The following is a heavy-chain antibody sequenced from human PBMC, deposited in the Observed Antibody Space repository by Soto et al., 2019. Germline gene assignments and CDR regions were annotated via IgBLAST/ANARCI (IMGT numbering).Heavy chain of an antibody. CDR3: AREKPTGLSGSYYP. D-gene: IGHD1-26*01. Sequence: SQTLSLTCAISGDSVSSNSSAWNWIRQSPSRVLEWLGRTYYRSKWYNDYAVSVKSRITIKPDTSKNQFSLQLNSVTPEDTAVYYCAREKPTGLSGSYYPWGQGTLVTV. CDR2: TYYRSKWYN. V-gene: IGHV6-1*01. J-gene: IGHJ5*02. CDR1: GDSVSSNSSA.